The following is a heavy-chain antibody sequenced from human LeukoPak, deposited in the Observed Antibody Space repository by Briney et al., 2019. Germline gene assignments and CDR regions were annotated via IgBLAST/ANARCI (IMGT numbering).Heavy chain of an antibody. CDR1: GRSLTELS. D-gene: IGHD4-11*01. V-gene: IGHV1-24*01. J-gene: IGHJ4*02. CDR2: SDPEDGET. CDR3: SIDPATVRSR. Sequence: ASVKVSCKVSGRSLTELSMHWVRQAPGKGLEWMGGSDPEDGETIYAQKFQGRVTMTEDTSTDTAFMELSSLRSEDTAVYYCSIDPATVRSRWGQGTLVTVSS.